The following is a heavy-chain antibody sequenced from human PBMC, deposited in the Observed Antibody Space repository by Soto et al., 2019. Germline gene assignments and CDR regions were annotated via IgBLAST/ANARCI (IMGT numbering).Heavy chain of an antibody. Sequence: EVQLVESGGGLVQPGGSLRLSCAASGFTFSSYWMSWVRQAPGKGLEWVANIKQDGSEKYYVDSVKGRFTISRDNAKNSLYLQMNSLRAEDTAVYYCARDQERTYQLLLPRAGVNWFDPWGQGTLVTVSS. CDR1: GFTFSSYW. V-gene: IGHV3-7*01. J-gene: IGHJ5*02. D-gene: IGHD2-2*01. CDR3: ARDQERTYQLLLPRAGVNWFDP. CDR2: IKQDGSEK.